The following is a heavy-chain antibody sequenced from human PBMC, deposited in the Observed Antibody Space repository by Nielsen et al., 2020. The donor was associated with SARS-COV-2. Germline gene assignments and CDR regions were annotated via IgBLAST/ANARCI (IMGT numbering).Heavy chain of an antibody. CDR3: ARDCSCGLGSSPSYYFDY. CDR2: IYHRGST. D-gene: IGHD7-27*01. J-gene: IGHJ4*02. Sequence: GSLRLSCAASGFTFSNAWMSWVRQPPGKGLEWIGEIYHRGSTNYSPSLKTRVTISVDKSKNQFSLELRSVTAADTAVYYCARDCSCGLGSSPSYYFDYWGQGTLVTVSS. V-gene: IGHV4-4*02. CDR1: GFTFSNAW.